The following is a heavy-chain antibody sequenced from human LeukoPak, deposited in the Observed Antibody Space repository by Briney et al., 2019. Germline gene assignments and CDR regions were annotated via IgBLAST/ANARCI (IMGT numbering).Heavy chain of an antibody. D-gene: IGHD6-13*01. CDR1: GFTFSSYG. V-gene: IGHV3-30*18. J-gene: IGHJ6*02. CDR3: AKGRIAAAGTLYSQYYYYGMDV. Sequence: PGRSLRLSCAASGFTFSSYGMHWVRQAPGKGLEWVAVISYDGSNKYYADSVKGRFTISRDNSKNTLYLQMNSLRAEDTAVYYCAKGRIAAAGTLYSQYYYYGMDVWGQGTTVTVSS. CDR2: ISYDGSNK.